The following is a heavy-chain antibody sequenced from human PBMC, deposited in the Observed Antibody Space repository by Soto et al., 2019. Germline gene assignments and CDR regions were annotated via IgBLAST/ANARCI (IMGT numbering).Heavy chain of an antibody. J-gene: IGHJ4*01. V-gene: IGHV3-11*01. CDR2: ISTRGSTI. CDR1: GFTFSDYY. Sequence: QVQLVESGGDLVKPGGSLRLSCAASGFTFSDYYMSWIRQAPGKGLEWVSYISTRGSTIHYTDSVEGRFTISRDNAKNSLHLQMNSLRAEDTAVYYCARDGGSGAYDYWGHGTLVTVSS. D-gene: IGHD3-16*01. CDR3: ARDGGSGAYDY.